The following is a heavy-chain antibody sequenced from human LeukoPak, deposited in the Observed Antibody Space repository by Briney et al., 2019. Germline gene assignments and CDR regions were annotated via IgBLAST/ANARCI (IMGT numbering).Heavy chain of an antibody. CDR1: GFMFSDYF. Sequence: HPGGSLRLSCAASGFMFSDYFMTWVRQAPGKGLEWVSTISDSSSNSYSADSVKGRFTISRDNSRNTLFLQMNSLRAEDTAVYYCAKGSSSYDSWGQGSPVTVSA. J-gene: IGHJ4*02. CDR2: ISDSSSNS. V-gene: IGHV3-23*01. D-gene: IGHD6-6*01. CDR3: AKGSSSYDS.